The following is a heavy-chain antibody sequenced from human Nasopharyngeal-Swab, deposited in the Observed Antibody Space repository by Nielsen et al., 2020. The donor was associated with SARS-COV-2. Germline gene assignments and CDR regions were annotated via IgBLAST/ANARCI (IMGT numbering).Heavy chain of an antibody. CDR3: ARRVARAPRHEGDYYYGMDV. Sequence: WIRQPPGKGLEWIGSIYYSGSTYYNPPLKSRVTISVDTSKNQFSLKLSSVTAADTAVYYCARRVARAPRHEGDYYYGMDVWGQGTTVTVSS. D-gene: IGHD3-16*01. J-gene: IGHJ6*02. V-gene: IGHV4-39*01. CDR2: IYYSGST.